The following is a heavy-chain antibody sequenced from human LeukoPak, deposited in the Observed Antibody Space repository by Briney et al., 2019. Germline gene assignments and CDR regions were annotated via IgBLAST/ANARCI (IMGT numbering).Heavy chain of an antibody. CDR1: GFTFSSYW. D-gene: IGHD3-22*01. J-gene: IGHJ4*02. Sequence: PGGSLRLSCAASGFTFSSYWISWVRQAPGEGLEWVASIKGGGSEKYYVDSVKGRFTTSRDNAKNSLYLQMNSLRAEDTAVYYCARDRGWRSSGYYLYYFDFWGQGTLVTVSS. CDR3: ARDRGWRSSGYYLYYFDF. V-gene: IGHV3-7*01. CDR2: IKGGGSEK.